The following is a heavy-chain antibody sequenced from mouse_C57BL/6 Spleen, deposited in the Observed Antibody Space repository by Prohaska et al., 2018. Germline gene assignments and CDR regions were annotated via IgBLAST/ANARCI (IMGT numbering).Heavy chain of an antibody. Sequence: EVQLVESVGGLVQPKGSFKLSCAASCFPFNTYSIHLVRQSPGKGLEWVARIRSKSSNYETYYDDSVKDRFTIARDYSQSMLYLQMNNLRTEDTAMYYCVGGSNYPYWGQGTLVTVSA. D-gene: IGHD2-5*01. CDR1: CFPFNTYS. CDR2: IRSKSSNYET. V-gene: IGHV10-3*01. CDR3: VGGSNYPY. J-gene: IGHJ3*01.